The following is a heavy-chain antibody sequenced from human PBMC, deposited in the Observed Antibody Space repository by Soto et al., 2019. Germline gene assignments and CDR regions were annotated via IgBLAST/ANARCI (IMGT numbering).Heavy chain of an antibody. J-gene: IGHJ4*02. V-gene: IGHV4-59*08. D-gene: IGHD3-10*01. Sequence: SETLSLTCTVSGGSVSGYYWSWIRQPPGKGLEWIGYIYYSGSTNYNPSLKSRVTLSVDTSKNQFALKLSSVTAAETAVYYCARHNYGSGSTYFDYWGQGTLVTVSS. CDR2: IYYSGST. CDR1: GGSVSGYY. CDR3: ARHNYGSGSTYFDY.